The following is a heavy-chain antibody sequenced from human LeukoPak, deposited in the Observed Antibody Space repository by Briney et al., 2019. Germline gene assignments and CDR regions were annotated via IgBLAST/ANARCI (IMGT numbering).Heavy chain of an antibody. CDR3: ARDRKETNWFDP. CDR1: GFTFSSYW. D-gene: IGHD1-14*01. V-gene: IGHV3-74*01. J-gene: IGHJ5*02. Sequence: GGSLRLSCAASGFTFSSYWMHWVRQAPGKGLVWVSRINSDGSSTSYADSVKGRFTISRDNSKNTLYLQMNSLRAEDTAVYYCARDRKETNWFDPWGQGTLVTVSS. CDR2: INSDGSST.